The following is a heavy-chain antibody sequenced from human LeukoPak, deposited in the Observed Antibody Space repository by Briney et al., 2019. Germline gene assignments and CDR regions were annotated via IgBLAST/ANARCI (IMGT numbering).Heavy chain of an antibody. J-gene: IGHJ1*01. Sequence: SVKVSCKXSGGTFSSYAISWVRQSPGQGLEWMGRIIPIFGTANYAQKFQGRVTITTDESTSTAYMELSSLRSEDTAVYYCASSSIYSGSYYGYFQHWGQGTLVTVSS. CDR3: ASSSIYSGSYYGYFQH. CDR1: GGTFSSYA. V-gene: IGHV1-69*05. CDR2: IIPIFGTA. D-gene: IGHD1-26*01.